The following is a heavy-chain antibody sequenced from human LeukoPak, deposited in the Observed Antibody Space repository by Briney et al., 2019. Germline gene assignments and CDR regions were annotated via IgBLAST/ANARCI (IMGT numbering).Heavy chain of an antibody. D-gene: IGHD4-17*01. CDR1: GFTFSSYG. CDR3: VSGDYGNY. CDR2: ILSDGSKE. J-gene: IGHJ4*02. V-gene: IGHV3-33*01. Sequence: GGSLRLSCAASGFTFSSYGMHWVRQAPGKGLEWVAVILSDGSKEFYTDSVKGRFTISRDNSKNTLYLQMNGLRAEDTAVYYCVSGDYGNYWGRGTLVTVSS.